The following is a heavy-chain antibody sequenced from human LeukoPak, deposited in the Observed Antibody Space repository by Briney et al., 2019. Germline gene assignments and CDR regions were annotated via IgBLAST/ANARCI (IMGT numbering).Heavy chain of an antibody. D-gene: IGHD3-16*02. V-gene: IGHV4-61*02. J-gene: IGHJ3*02. Sequence: PSETLSLTCTVSGGSISSGSYYWSWIRQPGGKGLEWIGRIYTSGSTNYNPSLKSRVTISVDTSKNQFSLKLSSVTAADTAVYYCARGFRFPYAFDIWGQGAMVTVSS. CDR3: ARGFRFPYAFDI. CDR2: IYTSGST. CDR1: GGSISSGSYY.